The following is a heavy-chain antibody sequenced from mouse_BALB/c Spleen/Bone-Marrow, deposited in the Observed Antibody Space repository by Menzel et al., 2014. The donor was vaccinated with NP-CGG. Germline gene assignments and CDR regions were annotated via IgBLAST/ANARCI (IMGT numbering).Heavy chain of an antibody. J-gene: IGHJ4*01. V-gene: IGHV3-1*02. Sequence: DVKLQESGPALVKPSQSLSLTCTVTGYSITSGYSWHWIRQFPGNTLEWMGYIHYSGGTNYNPSLKSLISITRDTSKNQFFLQLNSVTTEDTATYYCARWNGYYAMDYWGQGTSVTVSS. CDR1: GYSITSGYS. D-gene: IGHD1-2*01. CDR3: ARWNGYYAMDY. CDR2: IHYSGGT.